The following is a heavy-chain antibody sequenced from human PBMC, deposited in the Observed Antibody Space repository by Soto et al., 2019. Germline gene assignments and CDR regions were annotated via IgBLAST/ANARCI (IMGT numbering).Heavy chain of an antibody. Sequence: QVQLQESGPGLVKPSETLSLTCTVSGGSVSSGSYYWSWIRQPPGKGLEWIGYIYYSGSTNYNPSLKSRVTISVDTSKNQFSLKLSSVTAAQTPVYYCARVAEGYDNVWGSRAGAFDIWGQGTMVTVSS. V-gene: IGHV4-61*01. CDR3: ARVAEGYDNVWGSRAGAFDI. D-gene: IGHD3-16*01. CDR1: GGSVSSGSYY. CDR2: IYYSGST. J-gene: IGHJ3*02.